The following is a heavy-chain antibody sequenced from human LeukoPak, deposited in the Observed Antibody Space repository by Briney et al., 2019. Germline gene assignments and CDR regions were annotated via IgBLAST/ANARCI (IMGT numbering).Heavy chain of an antibody. Sequence: AGGSLRLSCAASGFTFSSYGMSWVRQAPGKGLEWVSAISGSGGSTYYADSVKGRFTISRDNSKNTLYLQMNSLRAEDTAVYYCAKDPDYDYVWGSYHYWGQGTLVTVSS. J-gene: IGHJ4*02. CDR1: GFTFSSYG. D-gene: IGHD3-16*02. CDR3: AKDPDYDYVWGSYHY. CDR2: ISGSGGST. V-gene: IGHV3-23*01.